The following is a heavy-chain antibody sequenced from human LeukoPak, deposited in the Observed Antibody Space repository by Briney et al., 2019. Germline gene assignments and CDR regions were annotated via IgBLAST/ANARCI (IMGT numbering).Heavy chain of an antibody. V-gene: IGHV4-34*01. J-gene: IGHJ6*03. CDR1: GESFSAFS. D-gene: IGHD3-3*01. Sequence: SETLSLTCAVHGESFSAFSWNWLSQPPGRGLEWIGEISHRGRTTYNPSLNSRVIISVDASKNQFSLNLTSVTAADTAVYDRARGVVVMFPYIDVWGQGATVTVSS. CDR2: ISHRGRT. CDR3: ARGVVVMFPYIDV.